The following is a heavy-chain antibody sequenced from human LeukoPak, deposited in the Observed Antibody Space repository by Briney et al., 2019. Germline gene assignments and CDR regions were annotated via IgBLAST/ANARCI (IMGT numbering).Heavy chain of an antibody. CDR2: INHSGGT. J-gene: IGHJ4*02. CDR3: ARGPRYGDYFDY. D-gene: IGHD4-17*01. Sequence: KTSETLSLTCAVYGGSFSGYYWSWIRQPPGKGLEWIGEINHSGGTNYNPSLKSRVTLSVDTSKNQFSLKLSSVTAADTAVYYCARGPRYGDYFDYWGQGTLVAVSS. CDR1: GGSFSGYY. V-gene: IGHV4-34*01.